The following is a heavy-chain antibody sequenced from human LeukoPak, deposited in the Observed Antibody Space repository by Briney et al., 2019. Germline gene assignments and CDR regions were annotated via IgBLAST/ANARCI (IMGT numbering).Heavy chain of an antibody. CDR3: TRDLMDYDLSTGLHHYYMDV. J-gene: IGHJ6*02. Sequence: PGGSLRLSCVASGFTFSSYWMQWVRQDPRKGLVRVSRINGDGRNIDYADSVRGRFTISRDNAKNTLYLQMNTLRVEDTAVYYCTRDLMDYDLSTGLHHYYMDVWGQGTTVTVSS. CDR2: INGDGRNI. D-gene: IGHD3-9*01. CDR1: GFTFSSYW. V-gene: IGHV3-74*01.